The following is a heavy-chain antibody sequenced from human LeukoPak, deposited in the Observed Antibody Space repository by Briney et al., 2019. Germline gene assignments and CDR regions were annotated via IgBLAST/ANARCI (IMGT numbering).Heavy chain of an antibody. D-gene: IGHD3-3*01. Sequence: SETLSLTCTLSGGSISSGGYYWSWVRQHRGGGLECIGYIYYSGSTYYNPSLKSRVTISVDTSKNQFSLKLTSVPAADTAVYYCARGKTIFGVLDPWGQGTLVTVSS. CDR2: IYYSGST. CDR3: ARGKTIFGVLDP. V-gene: IGHV4-31*03. J-gene: IGHJ5*02. CDR1: GGSISSGGYY.